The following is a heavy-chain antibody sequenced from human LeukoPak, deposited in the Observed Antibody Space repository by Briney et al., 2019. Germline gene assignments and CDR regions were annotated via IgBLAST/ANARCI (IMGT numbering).Heavy chain of an antibody. D-gene: IGHD2-2*01. J-gene: IGHJ4*02. V-gene: IGHV3-74*01. CDR1: GFTVSSNY. Sequence: GGSLRLSCAASGFTVSSNYMTWVRQAPGKGLEWVSRINSDGSSTSYADSVKGRFTISRDNAKNTLYLQMNSLRAEDTAVYYCARWYCTSTSCYYDYWGQGTLVTVSS. CDR2: INSDGSST. CDR3: ARWYCTSTSCYYDY.